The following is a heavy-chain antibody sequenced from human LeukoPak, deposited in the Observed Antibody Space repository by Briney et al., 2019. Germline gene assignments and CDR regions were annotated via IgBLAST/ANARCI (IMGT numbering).Heavy chain of an antibody. J-gene: IGHJ4*02. CDR2: ICGSGAST. CDR3: AKTLGRDYANDC. CDR1: TFTFSSFW. Sequence: GRSLTLSCAPSTFTFSSFWMTWVRRAPGKGLEWVSAICGSGASTYYVDSVKGRFTISRDNSKNTLYLQMNSLRAEDTAVYYCAKTLGRDYANDCWVQATLVTVSS. D-gene: IGHD4-17*01. V-gene: IGHV3-23*01.